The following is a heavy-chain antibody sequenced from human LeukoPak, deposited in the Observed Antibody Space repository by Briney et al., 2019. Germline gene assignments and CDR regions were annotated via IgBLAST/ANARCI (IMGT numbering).Heavy chain of an antibody. D-gene: IGHD6-13*01. CDR3: ARDWSVDIAAAATDWFDP. V-gene: IGHV3-21*01. Sequence: PGGSLRLSCAASGFTFSSYSMNWVRQAPGKGLEWVSSISSSISYIYYTDSVKGRFTISRDNAKNSLYLQMNSLRAEDTAVYYCARDWSVDIAAAATDWFDPWGQGTLVTVSS. CDR2: ISSSISYI. CDR1: GFTFSSYS. J-gene: IGHJ5*02.